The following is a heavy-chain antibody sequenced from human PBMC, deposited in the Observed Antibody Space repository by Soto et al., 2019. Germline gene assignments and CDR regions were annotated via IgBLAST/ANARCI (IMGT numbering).Heavy chain of an antibody. Sequence: QVQLVESGGGVVRPWTSLSLSCGASGFSFSSHGIHWVRQAPGKGLEWVAVIWFDGKNKYYADSVKGRFTISRDNSQNTLYLQMNRLRAEDTAVYYCARDYHYDSSGCLDYWGQGSLGTVSS. J-gene: IGHJ4*02. CDR1: GFSFSSHG. CDR3: ARDYHYDSSGCLDY. V-gene: IGHV3-33*01. D-gene: IGHD3-22*01. CDR2: IWFDGKNK.